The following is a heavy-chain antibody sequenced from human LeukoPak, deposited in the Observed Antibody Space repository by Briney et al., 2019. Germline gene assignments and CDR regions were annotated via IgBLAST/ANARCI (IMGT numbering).Heavy chain of an antibody. V-gene: IGHV4-59*01. CDR1: DGSISSYY. J-gene: IGHJ4*02. CDR3: ATRQAAGPFDY. D-gene: IGHD6-13*01. CDR2: IYYTGST. Sequence: PSETLSLTCTVSDGSISSYYWSWIRQPPGKGLEWIAYIYYTGSTNYNPSLKSRVTISVDTSKNQFSLKLTSVTAADTAVYYCATRQAAGPFDYWGQGTLVTISS.